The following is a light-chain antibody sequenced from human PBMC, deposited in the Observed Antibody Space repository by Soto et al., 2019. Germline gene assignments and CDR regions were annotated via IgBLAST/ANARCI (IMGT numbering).Light chain of an antibody. V-gene: IGKV3-15*01. CDR3: QQYHNWPPDRT. CDR2: GAS. Sequence: EIVITQAPATLSVSPGERATLSCRASQSVGSSLAWYQQKPGQAPRILIYGASTRATGIPARFSGSGSGTEFTLTISSLQSEDFAIYFCQQYHNWPPDRTFGQGTKVEIK. J-gene: IGKJ1*01. CDR1: QSVGSS.